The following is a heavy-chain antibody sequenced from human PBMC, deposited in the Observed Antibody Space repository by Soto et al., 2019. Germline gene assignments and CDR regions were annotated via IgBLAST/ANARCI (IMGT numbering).Heavy chain of an antibody. D-gene: IGHD1-1*01. Sequence: HPGGSLRLSCAASGFTFSSYAMSWVRQAPGKGLEWVSAISGSGGSTYYADSVKGRFTISRDNSKNTLYLQMNSLRAEDTAVYYCAKGTAHYSYYGMDVWGQGTTVTVSS. CDR3: AKGTAHYSYYGMDV. V-gene: IGHV3-23*01. J-gene: IGHJ6*02. CDR2: ISGSGGST. CDR1: GFTFSSYA.